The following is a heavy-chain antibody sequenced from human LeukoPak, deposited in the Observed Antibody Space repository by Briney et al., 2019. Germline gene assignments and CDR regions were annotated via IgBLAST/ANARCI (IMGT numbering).Heavy chain of an antibody. CDR1: GFTFSGSA. J-gene: IGHJ4*02. CDR2: IRSKANSYAT. Sequence: GGSLRLSCAASGFTFSGSAMHLVRQASGKGLEWVGRIRSKANSYATAYAASVKGRFTISRDDSKNTAYLQMNSLKTEDTAVYYCTRPAAPCGDCNLYYFDYWGQGTLVTVSS. V-gene: IGHV3-73*01. D-gene: IGHD2-21*02. CDR3: TRPAAPCGDCNLYYFDY.